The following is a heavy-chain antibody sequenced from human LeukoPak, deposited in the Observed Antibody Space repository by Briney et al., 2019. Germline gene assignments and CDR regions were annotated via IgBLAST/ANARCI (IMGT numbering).Heavy chain of an antibody. D-gene: IGHD6-19*01. CDR3: ARQQIYENSGWRALDS. CDR1: GFTFRNYW. Sequence: GGSLRLSCGAPGFTFRNYWMSWVRQAPGKGLEWVANINEDGSEKNYVDSVKGRFTISRDNTRKSLYLQMSSLRGEDTAVYYCARQQIYENSGWRALDSWGQGTLVTVSS. V-gene: IGHV3-7*01. CDR2: INEDGSEK. J-gene: IGHJ4*02.